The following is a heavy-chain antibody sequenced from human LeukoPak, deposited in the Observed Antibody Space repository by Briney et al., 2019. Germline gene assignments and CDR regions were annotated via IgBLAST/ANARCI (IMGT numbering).Heavy chain of an antibody. J-gene: IGHJ6*03. CDR1: VGSFSGYY. Sequence: SETLSLTCAVYVGSFSGYYWSWIRQPPGKGLEWIGEINHSGSTNYNSSLKSRVNISVDTSKNQFSLKLSSVTAADTAVYYCARGYYGSGSHCCHMDVWGIGTTITVS. CDR3: ARGYYGSGSHCCHMDV. CDR2: INHSGST. D-gene: IGHD3-10*01. V-gene: IGHV4-34*01.